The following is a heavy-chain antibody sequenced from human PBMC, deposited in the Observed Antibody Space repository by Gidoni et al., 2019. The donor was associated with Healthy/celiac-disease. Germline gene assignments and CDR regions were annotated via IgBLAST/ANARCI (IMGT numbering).Heavy chain of an antibody. J-gene: IGHJ5*02. D-gene: IGHD4-17*01. CDR2: ISSSSSYT. CDR3: APLNDYGDYDGPGGHWFDL. Sequence: QVQLVESGGGLVKPGGSLRLSCAASGFPFSDYYMSWIRQAPGKGLEWVSYISSSSSYTNYADSVKGRFTISRDNAKNSLYLQMNSLRAEDTAVYYCAPLNDYGDYDGPGGHWFDLWGQGTLVTVSS. CDR1: GFPFSDYY. V-gene: IGHV3-11*06.